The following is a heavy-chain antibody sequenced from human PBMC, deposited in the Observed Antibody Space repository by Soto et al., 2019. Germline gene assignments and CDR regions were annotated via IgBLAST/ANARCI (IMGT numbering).Heavy chain of an antibody. CDR3: ASLGTADYSMRGQFDY. CDR1: GASXTSGNYH. D-gene: IGHD4-4*01. V-gene: IGHV4-39*01. Sequence: SXTXSLTFTVSGASXTSGNYHLGRLRHPPGKVLEWIGSIYYSGSTYYNPSLKSLVNISLDTSKNKFSLKLSSVNAAETAVYYCASLGTADYSMRGQFDYWGQGTLGTVSS. J-gene: IGHJ4*02. CDR2: IYYSGST.